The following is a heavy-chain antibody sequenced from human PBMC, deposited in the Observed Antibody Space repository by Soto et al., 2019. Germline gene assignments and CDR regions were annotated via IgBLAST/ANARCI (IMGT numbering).Heavy chain of an antibody. D-gene: IGHD3-9*01. V-gene: IGHV4-34*01. J-gene: IGHJ5*02. CDR2: INHSGST. CDR1: GGSFSGYY. CDR3: ARGRGITIFSEIDP. Sequence: SETLSLTCAVYGGSFSGYYWSWIRQPPGKGLEWIGEINHSGSTNYNPSLKSRVTISVDTSKNQFSLKLSSVTAADTAVYYCARGRGITIFSEIDPWGQRTLVTVSS.